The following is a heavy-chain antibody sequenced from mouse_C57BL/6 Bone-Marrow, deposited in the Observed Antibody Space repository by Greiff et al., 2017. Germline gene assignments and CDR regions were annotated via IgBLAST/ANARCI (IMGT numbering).Heavy chain of an antibody. D-gene: IGHD2-3*01. CDR1: GYTFTNYW. CDR2: IYPGGGYT. CDR3: ARRDDGYLDV. Sequence: QVQLKQSGAELVRPGTSVKMSCKASGYTFTNYWIGWAKQRPGHGLEWIGDIYPGGGYTNYNEKFKGKATLTADKSSSTAYMQFSSLTSEDSAIYYCARRDDGYLDVWGTGTTVTVSS. V-gene: IGHV1-63*01. J-gene: IGHJ1*03.